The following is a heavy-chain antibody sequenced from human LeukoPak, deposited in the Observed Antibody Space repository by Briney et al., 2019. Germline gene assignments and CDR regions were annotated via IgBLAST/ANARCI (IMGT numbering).Heavy chain of an antibody. V-gene: IGHV3-23*01. CDR1: GFTFSIYA. CDR2: ISGSGGST. CDR3: ARDLAYYGSGKQNY. J-gene: IGHJ4*02. Sequence: GGSLRLSCAVSGFTFSIYAMNWVRQAPGKGLEWVSTISGSGGSTYYADSVKGRFTISRDNSKNTLYLQMNSLRAEDTAVHYCARDLAYYGSGKQNYWGQGTLVTVSS. D-gene: IGHD3-10*01.